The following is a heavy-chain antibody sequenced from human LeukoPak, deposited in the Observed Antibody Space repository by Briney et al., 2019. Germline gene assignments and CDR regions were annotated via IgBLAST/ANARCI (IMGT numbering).Heavy chain of an antibody. V-gene: IGHV3-30*02. Sequence: GGSLRLSCAASGFTFSSYGMHWVRQAPGKGLEWVAFIRYDGSNKYYADSVKGRFTITRDNSKNTLYLQMNSLRAEDTAVYYCAKDRYYGSGSPPAAWGQGTMVTVSS. CDR3: AKDRYYGSGSPPAA. D-gene: IGHD3-10*01. CDR1: GFTFSSYG. CDR2: IRYDGSNK. J-gene: IGHJ3*01.